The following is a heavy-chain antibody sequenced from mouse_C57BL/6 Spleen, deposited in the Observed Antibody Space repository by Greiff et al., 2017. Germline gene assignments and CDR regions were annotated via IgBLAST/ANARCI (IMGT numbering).Heavy chain of an antibody. V-gene: IGHV1-80*01. J-gene: IGHJ2*01. D-gene: IGHD2-3*01. CDR1: GYAFSSYW. CDR2: IYPGDGDP. CDR3: ARGYDGHFDD. Sequence: QVQLQQSGAELVKPGASVKISCKASGYAFSSYWMNWVKQRPGKGLEWIGQIYPGDGDPNYNGKFKGKATLTADKSASTAYMQLSSLTAEDSAVYCCARGYDGHFDDWGQGTTLTVSS.